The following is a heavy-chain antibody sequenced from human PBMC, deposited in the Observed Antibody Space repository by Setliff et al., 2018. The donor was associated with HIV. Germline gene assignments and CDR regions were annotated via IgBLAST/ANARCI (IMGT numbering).Heavy chain of an antibody. CDR1: GGSISSSSNY. CDR3: ARGRHCMDGRCYIDV. V-gene: IGHV4-39*07. Sequence: PSETLSLTCTVSGGSISSSSNYWGWIRQPPGKGLEWIGSMYYSGSTYYNLSLKSRVTISLDTSKNQFSLRLTSVTAADTAVYYCARGRHCMDGRCYIDVWARGATVTV. CDR2: MYYSGST. J-gene: IGHJ6*03. D-gene: IGHD2-15*01.